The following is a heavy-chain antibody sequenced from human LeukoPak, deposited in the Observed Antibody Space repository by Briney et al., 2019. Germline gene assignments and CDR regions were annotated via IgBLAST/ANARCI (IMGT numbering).Heavy chain of an antibody. CDR2: IRYDGSNK. V-gene: IGHV3-30*02. Sequence: ETGGSLRLSCAASGFTFSSYGMHWVRQAPGKGLEWVAFIRYDGSNKYYADSVKGRFTISRDNSKNTLYLQMNSLRAEDTAVYYCAREAGAAAGPYYFDYWGQGTLVTVSS. D-gene: IGHD6-13*01. J-gene: IGHJ4*02. CDR3: AREAGAAAGPYYFDY. CDR1: GFTFSSYG.